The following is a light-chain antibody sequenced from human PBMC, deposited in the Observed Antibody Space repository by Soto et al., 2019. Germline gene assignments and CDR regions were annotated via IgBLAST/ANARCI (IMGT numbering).Light chain of an antibody. J-gene: IGKJ2*01. Sequence: DIQMPQSPSTLSASVGDRVTITCRASQSISSWLAWYQQKPGKAPKLLIYDASSLESGVPSRFSGSGSGTEFTLTISSLQPDDFATYYCQQYDSYLDTFGQGTKLEIK. CDR3: QQYDSYLDT. CDR2: DAS. V-gene: IGKV1-5*01. CDR1: QSISSW.